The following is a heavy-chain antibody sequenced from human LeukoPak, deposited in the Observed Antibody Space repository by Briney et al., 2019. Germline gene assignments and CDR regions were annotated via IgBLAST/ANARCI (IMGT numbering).Heavy chain of an antibody. CDR1: GGSICSYY. CDR3: ARHRFQNPFDY. J-gene: IGHJ4*02. Sequence: SETLSLTCTVSGGSICSYYWSWIRQPPGKGLEWIGYIYTSGSTNYNPSLKSRVTISVDTSKNQFSLKLSSVTAADTAMYYCARHRFQNPFDYWGQGTLVTVSS. V-gene: IGHV4-4*09. D-gene: IGHD3-10*01. CDR2: IYTSGST.